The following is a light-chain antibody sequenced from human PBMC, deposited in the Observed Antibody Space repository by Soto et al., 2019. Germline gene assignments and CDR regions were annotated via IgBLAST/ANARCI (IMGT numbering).Light chain of an antibody. CDR1: QSVSSSY. CDR2: GTS. J-gene: IGKJ1*01. CDR3: QQYGSSSWT. V-gene: IGKV3-20*01. Sequence: IGWTQSPGTLSLSPGERATLSCRASQSVSSSYLAWYQQKPGQAPRLLIYGTSSRATAIPDRFSGSGSGTDFTLTISRLEPEDFAVYYCQQYGSSSWTFGQGTKVDIK.